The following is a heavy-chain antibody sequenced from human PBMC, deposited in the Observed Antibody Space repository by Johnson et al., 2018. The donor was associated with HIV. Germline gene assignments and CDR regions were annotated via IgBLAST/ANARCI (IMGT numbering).Heavy chain of an antibody. CDR3: ARDILTGYGAFDI. CDR1: GFTFSSYW. CDR2: IKQDGSEK. V-gene: IGHV3-7*01. D-gene: IGHD3-9*01. J-gene: IGHJ3*02. Sequence: VQLVESGGGLVQPGGSLRLSCAASGFTFSSYWMSWVRQAPGKGLEWVANIKQDGSEKYYVDSVKGRFTISRDNAKNSLYLQMTSLRAEETAVYYCARDILTGYGAFDIWGQGTMVTVSS.